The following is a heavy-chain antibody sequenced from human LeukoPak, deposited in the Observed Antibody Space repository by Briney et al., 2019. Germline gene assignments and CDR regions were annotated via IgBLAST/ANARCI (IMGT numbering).Heavy chain of an antibody. CDR3: ARDGSWGWAQYDH. Sequence: GGSLRLSCAASGFTFSDYHMAWIRQVPGEGLEWVSYISSRSSYTDNADSVRGRFTISRDNDENSLYLQMNSLRAEDTALYYCARDGSWGWAQYDHWGQGILVTVSS. V-gene: IGHV3-11*05. D-gene: IGHD5-24*01. CDR2: ISSRSSYT. J-gene: IGHJ4*02. CDR1: GFTFSDYH.